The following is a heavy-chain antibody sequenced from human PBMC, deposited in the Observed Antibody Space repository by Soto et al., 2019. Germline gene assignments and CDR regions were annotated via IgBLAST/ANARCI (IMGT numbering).Heavy chain of an antibody. CDR1: GGSISSNY. J-gene: IGHJ4*02. CDR3: ARYRRESVAGYTLDY. Sequence: PSETLSLTCTVSGGSISSNYWTWVRQPPGKGLEWIGYVYNSGSTNYNPSLKSRVTISEXXXKXXXXLKVXSXXAAXTAVYYCARYRRESVAGYTLDYWGQGILVTVSS. V-gene: IGHV4-59*01. CDR2: VYNSGST. D-gene: IGHD5-12*01.